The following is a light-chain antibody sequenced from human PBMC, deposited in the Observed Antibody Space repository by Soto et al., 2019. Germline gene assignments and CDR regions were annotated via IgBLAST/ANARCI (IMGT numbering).Light chain of an antibody. J-gene: IGKJ5*01. CDR3: QQRSTWPAIP. V-gene: IGKV3-11*01. Sequence: EIVLTQSPATLSLSPGERATLSCRASQSVSSYLAWYQQKPGQAPRLLIYDASNRATGIPARFSGSGSGTDFTLTISSLEPEEFAVYYCQQRSTWPAIPFGQGTRLEIK. CDR1: QSVSSY. CDR2: DAS.